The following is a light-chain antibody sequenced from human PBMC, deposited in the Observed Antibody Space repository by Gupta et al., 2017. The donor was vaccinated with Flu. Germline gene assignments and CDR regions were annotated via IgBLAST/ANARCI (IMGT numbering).Light chain of an antibody. CDR1: TSNKGDRG. Sequence: TTRLSYTGKTSNKGDRGAAWLQRPQSHPPKAQSYRNGSRRSGISERFSASRSGNTDSMTVTGLQAEDEADYYCSAWDNRLTGWVFGGGTRLTVL. CDR3: SAWDNRLTGWV. J-gene: IGLJ3*02. V-gene: IGLV10-54*04. CDR2: RNG.